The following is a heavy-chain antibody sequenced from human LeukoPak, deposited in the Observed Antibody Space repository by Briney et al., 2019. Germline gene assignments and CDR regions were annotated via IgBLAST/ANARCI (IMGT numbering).Heavy chain of an antibody. CDR2: ISWNSFTL. V-gene: IGHV3-9*01. Sequence: QPGGSLRLSCAASGFTFDDYAMHWVRQAPRKGLEWVSGISWNSFTLGYADSVKGRFTISRDNAKNSLYLQMNSLRVEDTALYYCAKDIGRVDTASTYMDVWGKGTTVTISS. CDR1: GFTFDDYA. D-gene: IGHD5-18*01. CDR3: AKDIGRVDTASTYMDV. J-gene: IGHJ6*03.